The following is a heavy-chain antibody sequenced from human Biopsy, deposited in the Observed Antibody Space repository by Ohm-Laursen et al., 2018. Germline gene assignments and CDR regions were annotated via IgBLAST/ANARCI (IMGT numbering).Heavy chain of an antibody. CDR1: GGYISSSTPYY. Sequence: GTLSLTCTVSGGYISSSTPYYWAWLRQPPGEGLGWIGSIYNTETTFYNPSLKTRVTISVDTSTHQFSLEVSSVTAADTALYFCARHPTGFWFDPWGHGTLVTVSS. CDR3: ARHPTGFWFDP. CDR2: IYNTETT. V-gene: IGHV4-39*01. J-gene: IGHJ5*02.